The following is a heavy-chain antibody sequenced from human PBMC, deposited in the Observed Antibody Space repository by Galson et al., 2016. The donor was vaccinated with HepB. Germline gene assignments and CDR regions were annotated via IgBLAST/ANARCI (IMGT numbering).Heavy chain of an antibody. CDR3: AKDLNNYLQSGLFEY. J-gene: IGHJ4*02. CDR1: GFTFSSYG. V-gene: IGHV3-30*18. Sequence: LRLSCGGSGFTFSSYGMHWPRQAPGKGQESVALISYGGSNKYYAHSRQGRFTISRHNSKNTLDLQMNSLRAEDTAVYYCAKDLNNYLQSGLFEYWGQGTLVSVSS. CDR2: ISYGGSNK. D-gene: IGHD5-24*01.